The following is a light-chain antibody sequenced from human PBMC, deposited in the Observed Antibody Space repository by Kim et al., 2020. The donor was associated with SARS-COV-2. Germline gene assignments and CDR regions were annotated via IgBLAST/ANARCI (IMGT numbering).Light chain of an antibody. CDR1: SSDVGCYNL. V-gene: IGLV2-23*02. Sequence: GQSITISCTGTSSDVGCYNLVSWYQQHPGKAPKLMIYEVSKRPSGVSNRFSGSKSGNTASLTISGLQAEDEADYYCCSYAGSSTWVFGTGTKVTVL. CDR3: CSYAGSSTWV. CDR2: EVS. J-gene: IGLJ1*01.